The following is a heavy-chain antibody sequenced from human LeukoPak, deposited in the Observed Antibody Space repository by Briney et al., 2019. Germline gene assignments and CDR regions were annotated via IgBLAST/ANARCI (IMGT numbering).Heavy chain of an antibody. CDR3: ARDGPIAAAGNYYFDY. D-gene: IGHD6-13*01. Sequence: GGSLRLSCAASEFTFSRFWMSWVRQAPGKGLEWVANIRQDGLEKFYVDSVKGRFTISRDNAKNSLYLQMDSLKAEDTAVYYCARDGPIAAAGNYYFDYWGQGTLVTVSS. J-gene: IGHJ4*02. V-gene: IGHV3-7*01. CDR2: IRQDGLEK. CDR1: EFTFSRFW.